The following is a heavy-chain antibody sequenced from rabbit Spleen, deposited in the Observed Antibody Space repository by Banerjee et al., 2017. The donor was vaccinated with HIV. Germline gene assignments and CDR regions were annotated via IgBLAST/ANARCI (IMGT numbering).Heavy chain of an antibody. CDR3: ARDVGIDVYRFSL. Sequence: QEQLVESGGGLVQPEGSLTLTCTASGFSFSSRYYMCWVRQAPGKGLEWIGCIYAGSSGSTYYASWAKGRFTISKTSSTTVTLQMTSLTVADTATYFCARDVGIDVYRFSLWGPGTLVTVS. CDR1: GFSFSSRYY. D-gene: IGHD4-2*01. CDR2: IYAGSSGST. J-gene: IGHJ4*01. V-gene: IGHV1S45*01.